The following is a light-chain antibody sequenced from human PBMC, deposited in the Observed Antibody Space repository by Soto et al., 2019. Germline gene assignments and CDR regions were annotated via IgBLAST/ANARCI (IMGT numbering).Light chain of an antibody. J-gene: IGKJ1*01. Sequence: DIQMTQSPSSLPASVRDRVTITCRASQSSDNYLNWYQQKPGKAPKLLIYAASSLQSGVPSRFSGSGSGTDFTLTISSLQPEDFATYYCQQSYNTPRTFGQGTKVEIK. CDR2: AAS. CDR1: QSSDNY. CDR3: QQSYNTPRT. V-gene: IGKV1-39*01.